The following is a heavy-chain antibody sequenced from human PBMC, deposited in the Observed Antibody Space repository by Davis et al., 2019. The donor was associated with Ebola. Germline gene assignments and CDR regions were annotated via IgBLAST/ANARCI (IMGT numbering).Heavy chain of an antibody. CDR3: AKGWDSSGWQN. D-gene: IGHD6-19*01. CDR2: IYYSGST. J-gene: IGHJ4*02. V-gene: IGHV4-59*01. CDR1: GGSISRYY. Sequence: MPSETLSLTCTVSGGSISRYYWTWIRQPPGKGLEWIGYIYYSGSTNYNPPLKSRVTISVDTSQNQFSLNLSSVTAADTAVYYCAKGWDSSGWQNWGPGILVTVSS.